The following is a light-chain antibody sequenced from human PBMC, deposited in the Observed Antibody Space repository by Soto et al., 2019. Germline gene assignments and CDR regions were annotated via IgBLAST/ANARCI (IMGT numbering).Light chain of an antibody. V-gene: IGKV1-5*03. CDR1: QSISNW. CDR3: QQVKSHST. J-gene: IGKJ1*01. CDR2: LAS. Sequence: ETRMSQPPATLSASVGDRVTIPCRASQSISNWLAWYQQKPGKAPKLLIYLASSLESGVPSRFSGSGSGTEFTLTISSLQPDDLATYYCQQVKSHSTFGQGTKVDIK.